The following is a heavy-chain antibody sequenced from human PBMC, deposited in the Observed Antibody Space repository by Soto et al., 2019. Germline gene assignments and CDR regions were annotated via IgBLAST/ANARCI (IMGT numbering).Heavy chain of an antibody. CDR1: GGSVSRGSYY. J-gene: IGHJ6*02. V-gene: IGHV4-61*01. D-gene: IGHD5-12*01. CDR3: TRAHSGYDPLGMDV. CDR2: VSDTGSG. Sequence: QVQLQESGPGLVKPSETLAVTCTVSGGSVSRGSYYWSWIRQPPGKALEGVGCVSDTGSGDYNPTLKSRVAISVHTSQRQFSLTVTSGTAAGTSVSYCTRAHSGYDPLGMDVWGQWTTVTVSS.